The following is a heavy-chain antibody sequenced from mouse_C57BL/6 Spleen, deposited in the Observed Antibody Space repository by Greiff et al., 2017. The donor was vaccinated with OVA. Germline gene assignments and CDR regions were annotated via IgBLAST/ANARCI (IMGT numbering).Heavy chain of an antibody. J-gene: IGHJ2*01. CDR3: ARGGDGYYDY. V-gene: IGHV5-17*01. D-gene: IGHD2-3*01. CDR2: ISSGSSTI. CDR1: GFTFSDYG. Sequence: EVKLMESGGGLVKPGGSLKLSCAASGFTFSDYGMHWVRQAPEKGLEWVAYISSGSSTIYYADTVKGRFTISRDNAKNTLFLQMTSLRSEDTARYYCARGGDGYYDYWGQGTTLTVSS.